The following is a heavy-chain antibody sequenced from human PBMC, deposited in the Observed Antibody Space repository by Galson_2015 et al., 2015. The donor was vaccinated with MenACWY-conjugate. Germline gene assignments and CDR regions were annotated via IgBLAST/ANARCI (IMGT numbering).Heavy chain of an antibody. V-gene: IGHV3-7*03. J-gene: IGHJ4*02. CDR3: ARDTRGHFDY. CDR2: IKQDGREK. Sequence: SLRLSCAASGFTFSSYWMSWVRQAPGKGLGWVANIKQDGREKNYVDSVKGRFTISRDNADNSVYLQMDSLRVEDTAVYYCARDTRGHFDYWGQGTLVTFSS. CDR1: GFTFSSYW.